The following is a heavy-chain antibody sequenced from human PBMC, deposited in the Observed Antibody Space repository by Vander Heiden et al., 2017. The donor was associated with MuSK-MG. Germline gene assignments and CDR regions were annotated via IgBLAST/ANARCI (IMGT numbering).Heavy chain of an antibody. CDR3: ARGSGSYHLTIDY. D-gene: IGHD1-26*01. V-gene: IGHV4-34*01. J-gene: IGHJ4*02. Sequence: QVQLQQWGAGLLKPSETLSLTCAVYGGSFSGYYWSWIRQPPGKGLEWIGEINHSGSTNYNPALKSRVTISVDTSKNQFSLKLSSVTAADTAVYYCARGSGSYHLTIDYWGQGTLVTVSS. CDR2: INHSGST. CDR1: GGSFSGYY.